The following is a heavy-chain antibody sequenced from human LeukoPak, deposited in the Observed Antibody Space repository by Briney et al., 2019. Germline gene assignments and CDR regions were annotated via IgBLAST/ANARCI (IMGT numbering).Heavy chain of an antibody. Sequence: SVKVSCKASGGTFSSYAISWVRQAPGQGLEWMGGIIPIFGTANYAQKFQGRVTITTNESTSTAYMELSSLRSEDTAVYYCARLIVGATSSDAFDIWGQGTMVTVSS. CDR1: GGTFSSYA. V-gene: IGHV1-69*05. CDR2: IIPIFGTA. D-gene: IGHD1-26*01. J-gene: IGHJ3*02. CDR3: ARLIVGATSSDAFDI.